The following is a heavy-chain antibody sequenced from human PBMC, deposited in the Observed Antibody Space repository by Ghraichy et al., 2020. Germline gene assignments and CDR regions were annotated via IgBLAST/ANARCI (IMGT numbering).Heavy chain of an antibody. J-gene: IGHJ4*02. CDR1: GGSIISTTYY. D-gene: IGHD6-19*01. CDR3: ARQRSGGWYAGLFDL. Sequence: SETLSLTCTVSGGSIISTTYYWGWIRQPPGKGLEWIGAIYYTGSPYSNPSLTSRVTMSVYTSKNQFSLNLTSVTAADTASYYCARQRSGGWYAGLFDLWGQGALVTVSS. CDR2: IYYTGSP. V-gene: IGHV4-39*01.